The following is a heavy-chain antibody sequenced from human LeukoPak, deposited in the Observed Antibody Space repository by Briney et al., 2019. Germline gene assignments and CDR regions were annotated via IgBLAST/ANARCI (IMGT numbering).Heavy chain of an antibody. D-gene: IGHD3-22*01. J-gene: IGHJ4*02. CDR1: GGTFSSYA. Sequence: GASVKVSCKASGGTFSSYAISWVRQAPGQGLEWMGGIIPIFGTANYAQKFQGRVTITTDESTSTAYMELSSLRSEDTAVYYCARGSQYYDSSGYYSYYFDYWGQRTLVTVSS. CDR2: IIPIFGTA. CDR3: ARGSQYYDSSGYYSYYFDY. V-gene: IGHV1-69*05.